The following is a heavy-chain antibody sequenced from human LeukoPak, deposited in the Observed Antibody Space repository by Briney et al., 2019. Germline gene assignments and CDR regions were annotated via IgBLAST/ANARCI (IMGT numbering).Heavy chain of an antibody. J-gene: IGHJ4*02. V-gene: IGHV1-69*05. CDR1: GGTFSSYA. CDR2: IIPIFGTA. CDR3: ARARPYYYDSSGLDY. Sequence: SVKVSCXASGGTFSSYAISWVRQAPGQGLEWMGRIIPIFGTANYAQKFQGRVTITTDESTSTAYMELSSLRSEDTAVYYCARARPYYYDSSGLDYWGQGTLVTVSS. D-gene: IGHD3-22*01.